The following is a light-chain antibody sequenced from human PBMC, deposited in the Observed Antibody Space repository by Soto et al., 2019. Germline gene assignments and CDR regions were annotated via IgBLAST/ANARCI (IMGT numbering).Light chain of an antibody. CDR1: QGIDTS. CDR2: AAS. V-gene: IGKV1-9*01. Sequence: ILLTQSPSSLSASVGDRVTITCRASQGIDTSLAWYQQKPGKAPKLLIYAASNFQSGVPSRFSGSGAWTHFTLAISCLQPEDFATYYCQQLHGYPITFGQGTRLEI. J-gene: IGKJ5*01. CDR3: QQLHGYPIT.